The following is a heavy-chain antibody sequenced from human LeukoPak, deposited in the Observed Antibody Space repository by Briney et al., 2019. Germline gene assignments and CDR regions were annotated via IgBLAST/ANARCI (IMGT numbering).Heavy chain of an antibody. V-gene: IGHV1-46*01. CDR3: ARDRPYYDSSGYSYFDY. Sequence: ASVKVSCKASGYTFTSYYMHWVRQAPGQGLEWMGIINPSGGSTSYAQKFQGRVTMTRDTSTSTVYMELSSLRSEDTAVYYCARDRPYYDSSGYSYFDYWGQGTLVTVSS. CDR2: INPSGGST. CDR1: GYTFTSYY. D-gene: IGHD3-22*01. J-gene: IGHJ4*02.